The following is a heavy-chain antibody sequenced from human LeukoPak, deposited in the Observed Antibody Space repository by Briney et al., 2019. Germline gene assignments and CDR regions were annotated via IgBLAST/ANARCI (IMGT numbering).Heavy chain of an antibody. CDR1: GFTLTHYA. D-gene: IGHD6-19*01. J-gene: IGHJ4*02. CDR3: ARDSGYSSVGWYAGRY. V-gene: IGHV3-30*04. Sequence: PGGSLRLSCEASGFTLTHYAMHWVRQAPGKGLEWVAVISYDGSSQHYGDSVKGRFTISKGNSKNTLFLQMNSLRPEDTAIYYCARDSGYSSVGWYAGRYWGRGTLITVSS. CDR2: ISYDGSSQ.